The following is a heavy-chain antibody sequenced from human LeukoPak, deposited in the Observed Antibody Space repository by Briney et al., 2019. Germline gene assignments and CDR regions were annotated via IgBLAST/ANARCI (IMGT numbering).Heavy chain of an antibody. CDR2: NNRRTEGGTT. J-gene: IGHJ3*02. V-gene: IGHV3-15*01. D-gene: IGHD3-22*01. CDR1: GLTLSNAW. Sequence: GGSLRLSCAASGLTLSNAWMSWVRQAPGKGLEWDGRNNRRTEGGTTDYAATVKCRFTISRDDLKNTLYLQMNSLKTEDTAVYYCSMIGVDGIAFDIWGQGTMGTVSA. CDR3: SMIGVDGIAFDI.